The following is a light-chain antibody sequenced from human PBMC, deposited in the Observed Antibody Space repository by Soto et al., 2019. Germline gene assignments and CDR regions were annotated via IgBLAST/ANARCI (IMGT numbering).Light chain of an antibody. CDR2: GVS. V-gene: IGKV3-20*01. CDR3: QQYGRSPWT. CDR1: QSVKSSY. Sequence: VFTQSRATLSFSPPERATRSCRASQSVKSSYLAWHQQTPGQAPRLLLYGVSNRATGIPDRFNASGSGTDFTLTITKLEPEDVAVYYCQQYGRSPWTFGQGTKVDIK. J-gene: IGKJ1*01.